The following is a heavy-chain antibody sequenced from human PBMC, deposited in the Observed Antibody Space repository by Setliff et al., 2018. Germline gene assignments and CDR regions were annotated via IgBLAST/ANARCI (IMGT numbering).Heavy chain of an antibody. D-gene: IGHD2-2*01. V-gene: IGHV1-2*06. J-gene: IGHJ4*02. CDR2: INPNSGGT. CDR1: GYTFTGYY. CDR3: ARGGPGVVIMPAAKLFDY. Sequence: ASVKVSCKASGYTFTGYYMHWVRQAPGQGLEWMGRINPNSGGTNYAQRFQGRVTMTWDTSISTAYMELSRLRSDDTAVYYCARGGPGVVIMPAAKLFDYWGQGTLVTVSS.